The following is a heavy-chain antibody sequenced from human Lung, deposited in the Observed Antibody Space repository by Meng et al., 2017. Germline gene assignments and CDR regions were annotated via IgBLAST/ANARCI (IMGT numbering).Heavy chain of an antibody. D-gene: IGHD6-6*01. Sequence: QVQLVQPGAEVKRLGASVRVSCKASGYTFTDYYMQWVRQAPGQGLEWMGRMNPNSGDTKYAQKFQGRVTMTGYTSISTAYMELSRLTSDDTAVYYCAREGGSSSHFDYWGQGTLVTVSS. CDR3: AREGGSSSHFDY. J-gene: IGHJ4*02. CDR1: GYTFTDYY. CDR2: MNPNSGDT. V-gene: IGHV1-2*06.